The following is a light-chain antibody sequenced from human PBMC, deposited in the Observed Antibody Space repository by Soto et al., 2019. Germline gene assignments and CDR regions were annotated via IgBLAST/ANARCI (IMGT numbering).Light chain of an antibody. V-gene: IGLV2-14*01. Sequence: QSVLTQPASVSGPPGQSITISCTGTSSDVGAYNYVSWYQQHPGKAPKLMIYEVSNRPSGVSNRFSGSKSGNTASPTISGLQAEEEADYYCSSYISSSTLVFGTGTKVTVL. CDR3: SSYISSSTLV. CDR2: EVS. J-gene: IGLJ1*01. CDR1: SSDVGAYNY.